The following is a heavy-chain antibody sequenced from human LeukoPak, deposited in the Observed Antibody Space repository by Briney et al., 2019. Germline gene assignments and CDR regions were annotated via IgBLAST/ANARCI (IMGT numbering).Heavy chain of an antibody. D-gene: IGHD6-6*01. CDR3: AKDLFSSLPAFDI. V-gene: IGHV3-30*18. CDR1: GFTFSSYG. Sequence: PGGSLRLSCAASGFTFSSYGMHWVRQAPGKGLEWVAVISHDGSNKYYADSVKGRFTISRDNSKNTLYLQMNSLRAEDTAVYYCAKDLFSSLPAFDIWGQGTMVTVSS. CDR2: ISHDGSNK. J-gene: IGHJ3*02.